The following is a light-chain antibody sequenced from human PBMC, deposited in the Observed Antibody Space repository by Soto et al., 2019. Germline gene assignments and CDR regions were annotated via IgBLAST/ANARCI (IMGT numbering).Light chain of an antibody. Sequence: EIVLAHSPGTLSFAAVERATLSCGASQSVSSSYLAWYQQKPGQAPRLLIYGASSRATGVPDRFSGSGSGTDFTLTISRLEPEDFAVYYCQQYGSSPPTFGQGTKVDIK. CDR3: QQYGSSPPT. J-gene: IGKJ1*01. CDR1: QSVSSSY. CDR2: GAS. V-gene: IGKV3-20*01.